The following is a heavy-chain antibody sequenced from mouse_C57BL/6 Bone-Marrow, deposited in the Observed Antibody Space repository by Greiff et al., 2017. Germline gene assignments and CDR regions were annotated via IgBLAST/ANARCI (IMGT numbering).Heavy chain of an antibody. CDR1: GYTFTDYN. CDR3: ARWDYGEEFAY. D-gene: IGHD2-4*01. V-gene: IGHV1-18*01. J-gene: IGHJ3*01. Sequence: EVQLQQSGPELVKPGASVKIPCKASGYTFTDYNMDWVKQSHGKSLEWIGDINPNNGGTIYNQKFKGKATLTVDKSSSTAYMELRSLTSEDTAVYYCARWDYGEEFAYWGQGTLVTVSA. CDR2: INPNNGGT.